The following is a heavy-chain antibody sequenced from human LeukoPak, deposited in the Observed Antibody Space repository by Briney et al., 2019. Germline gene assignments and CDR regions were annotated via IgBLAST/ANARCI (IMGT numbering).Heavy chain of an antibody. CDR1: GYTFTSYD. V-gene: IGHV1-8*01. CDR3: ARSLPVTTRYFDY. J-gene: IGHJ4*02. D-gene: IGHD4-17*01. Sequence: ASVKVSCKASGYTFTSYDINWVRQATGQGLEWMGWMNPNGGNTGYAEKFQGRVTMTRDTSMSTVYMELSSLTSGDTAVYYCARSLPVTTRYFDYWGQGTLVTVSS. CDR2: MNPNGGNT.